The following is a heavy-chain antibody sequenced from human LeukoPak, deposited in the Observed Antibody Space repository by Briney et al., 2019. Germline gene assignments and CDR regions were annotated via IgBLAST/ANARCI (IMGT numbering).Heavy chain of an antibody. CDR2: IYYSGST. CDR1: GGSISSSSYY. Sequence: SETLSLTCTVSGGSISSSSYYWGWIRQPPGKGLEWIGSIYYSGSTYYNPSLKSRVTISVDTSKNQFSLKLSSVTAADTAVYYCARDRRYSYGGMDVWGQGTTVTVS. J-gene: IGHJ6*02. CDR3: ARDRRYSYGGMDV. V-gene: IGHV4-39*02. D-gene: IGHD5-18*01.